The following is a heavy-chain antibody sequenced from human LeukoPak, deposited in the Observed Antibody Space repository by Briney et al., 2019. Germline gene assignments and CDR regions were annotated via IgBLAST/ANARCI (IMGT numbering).Heavy chain of an antibody. J-gene: IGHJ3*02. CDR1: GGSISSYY. Sequence: SETLSLTCTVSGGSISSYYWSWVRQPPGKGLEWIGYIYYSGSTNYNPSLKSRVTISVDTSKNQFSLKLSSVTAADTAVYYCASWTAGEDAFDIWGQGTMVTVSS. CDR3: ASWTAGEDAFDI. CDR2: IYYSGST. V-gene: IGHV4-59*01. D-gene: IGHD7-27*01.